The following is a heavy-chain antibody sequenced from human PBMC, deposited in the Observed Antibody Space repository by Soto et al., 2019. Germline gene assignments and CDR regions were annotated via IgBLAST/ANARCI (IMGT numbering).Heavy chain of an antibody. J-gene: IGHJ4*02. Sequence: EVQLVESGGGLVQPGGSLRLSCAASGFTFSSYSMNWVRQAPGKGLEWVSYMSSRSGTRYYADSVKGRFTISRDNAKNSLYLQMNSLRDEDTAVYYCARVLSGWLAVDYWGQGTLVTVSS. V-gene: IGHV3-48*02. D-gene: IGHD6-19*01. CDR2: MSSRSGTR. CDR1: GFTFSSYS. CDR3: ARVLSGWLAVDY.